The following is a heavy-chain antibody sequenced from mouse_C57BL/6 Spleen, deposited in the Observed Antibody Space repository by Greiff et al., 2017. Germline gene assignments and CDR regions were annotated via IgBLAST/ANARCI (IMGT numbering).Heavy chain of an antibody. V-gene: IGHV7-3*01. CDR2: IRNKANGYTT. J-gene: IGHJ3*01. Sequence: EVQVVESGGGLVQPGGSLSLSCAASGFTFTDYYMSWVRQPPGKALEWLGFIRNKANGYTTEYSASVKGRFTISSDNSQSILYLQMNALRAEDSATYYCARYDSPHDYDAYWGQGTLVTVSA. CDR1: GFTFTDYY. D-gene: IGHD2-4*01. CDR3: ARYDSPHDYDAY.